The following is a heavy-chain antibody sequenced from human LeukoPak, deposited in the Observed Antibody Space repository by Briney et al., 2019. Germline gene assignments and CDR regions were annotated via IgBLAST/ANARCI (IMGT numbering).Heavy chain of an antibody. D-gene: IGHD2-15*01. J-gene: IGHJ4*02. CDR1: GFTFDDYG. V-gene: IGHV3-20*04. CDR2: INWNGGST. CDR3: ARSRSMGCSGGSCYFDY. Sequence: GGSLRLSCAASGFTFDDYGMSWVRQAPGKGLERVSGINWNGGSTGYADSVKGRFTISRDNAKNSLYLQMNSLRAEDTALYYCARSRSMGCSGGSCYFDYWGQGTLVTVSS.